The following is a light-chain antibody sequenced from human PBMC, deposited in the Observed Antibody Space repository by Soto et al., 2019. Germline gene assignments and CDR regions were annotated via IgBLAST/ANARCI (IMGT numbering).Light chain of an antibody. CDR1: QSVDTW. CDR3: QHYSAYSPWT. J-gene: IGKJ1*01. CDR2: KAS. Sequence: DIQMTQSPSTLSASVGDRVTITCRASQSVDTWLAWFQQKPGRAPKVMIYKASNLESGVPSRFSGRGSGTEFTLTISSLQPDDFATYYCQHYSAYSPWTFGQGTKVEIK. V-gene: IGKV1-5*03.